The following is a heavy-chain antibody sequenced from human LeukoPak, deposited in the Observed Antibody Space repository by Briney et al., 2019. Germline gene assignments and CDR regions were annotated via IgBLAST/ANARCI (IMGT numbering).Heavy chain of an antibody. CDR2: IIPIFGTA. CDR1: GGTFSSYA. D-gene: IGHD3-10*01. V-gene: IGHV1-69*05. Sequence: AASVKVSCKVSGGTFSSYAISWVRQAPGQGLEWMGGIIPIFGTANYAQKFQGRVTITTDESTSTAYMELSSLRSEDTAVYYCATSYGSGSAFDYWGQGTLVTVSS. J-gene: IGHJ4*02. CDR3: ATSYGSGSAFDY.